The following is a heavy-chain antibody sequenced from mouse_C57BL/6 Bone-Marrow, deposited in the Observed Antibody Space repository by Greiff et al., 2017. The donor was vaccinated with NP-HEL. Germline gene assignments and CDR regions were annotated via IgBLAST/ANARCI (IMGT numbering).Heavy chain of an antibody. Sequence: VHVKQSGPVLVKPGASVKMSCKASGYTFTDYYMNWVKQSHGKSLEWIGVINPYNGGTSYNQKFKGKATLTVDKSSSTAYMELNSLTSEDSAVYYCAGLRRLFVAYWGQGTLVTVSA. CDR1: GYTFTDYY. CDR2: INPYNGGT. CDR3: AGLRRLFVAY. V-gene: IGHV1-19*01. D-gene: IGHD2-4*01. J-gene: IGHJ3*01.